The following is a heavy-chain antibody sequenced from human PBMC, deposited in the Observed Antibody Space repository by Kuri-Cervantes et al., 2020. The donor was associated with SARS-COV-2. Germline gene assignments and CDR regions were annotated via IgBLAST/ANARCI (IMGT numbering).Heavy chain of an antibody. D-gene: IGHD1-26*01. CDR1: GGSISSYY. Sequence: AETLSLTCTVSGGSISSYYWSWIRRPAGKGLEWIGRIYTSGSANYNPSLKRRVTISVDTSKNTFSLKLSTVTAADTAVYYCSRDWDAPCYFDYWGQGTLVTVSS. J-gene: IGHJ4*02. CDR3: SRDWDAPCYFDY. CDR2: IYTSGSA. V-gene: IGHV4-4*07.